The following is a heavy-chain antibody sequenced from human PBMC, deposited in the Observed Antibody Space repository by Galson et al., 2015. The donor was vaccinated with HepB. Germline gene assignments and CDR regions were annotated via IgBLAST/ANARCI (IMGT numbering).Heavy chain of an antibody. D-gene: IGHD3-16*01. V-gene: IGHV4-31*03. Sequence: TLSLTCTVSGGSISSGGYYWSWIRQHPGKGLEWIGYIYYSGSTYYNPSLKSRVTISVDTSKNQFSLKLSSVTAADTAVYYCARWGSSGPPMGDYFDYWGQGTLVTVSS. J-gene: IGHJ4*02. CDR1: GGSISSGGYY. CDR3: ARWGSSGPPMGDYFDY. CDR2: IYYSGST.